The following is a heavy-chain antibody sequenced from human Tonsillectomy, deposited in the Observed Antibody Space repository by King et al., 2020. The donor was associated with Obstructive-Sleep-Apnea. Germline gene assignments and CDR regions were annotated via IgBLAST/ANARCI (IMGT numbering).Heavy chain of an antibody. CDR2: IKQDGSVK. V-gene: IGHV3-7*01. J-gene: IGHJ4*02. CDR3: ARARGSYSWDY. D-gene: IGHD1-26*01. Sequence: VQLVESGGGFVQPGGSLRLSCAASGFTFSSYWMSWVRQAPGKGLGWVANIKQDGSVKYYVASVKGRFTISRDNAKNSLYLQMNSLRAEDTAVYYCARARGSYSWDYWGQGTLVTVSS. CDR1: GFTFSSYW.